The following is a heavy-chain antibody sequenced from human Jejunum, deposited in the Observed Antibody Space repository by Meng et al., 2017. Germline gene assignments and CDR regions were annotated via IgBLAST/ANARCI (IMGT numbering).Heavy chain of an antibody. V-gene: IGHV3-23*01. CDR3: ARSISSGWYYFDS. CDR2: ISGGGTT. CDR1: GFTFGTSA. Sequence: GESLKISCAASGFTFGTSAMTWVRQAPGKGLEWVSTISGGGTTYYAASVKGRFTISRDISKNTVSLQLNSLRAEDTAVYYCARSISSGWYYFDSWGQGTLVNGAS. J-gene: IGHJ4*02. D-gene: IGHD6-19*01.